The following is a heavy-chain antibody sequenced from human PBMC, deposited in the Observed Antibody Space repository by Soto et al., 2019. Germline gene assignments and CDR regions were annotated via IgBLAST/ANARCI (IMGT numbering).Heavy chain of an antibody. Sequence: QVQLVQSGAEVKKPGSSVKVSCKASGGTFSSYAISWVRQAPGQGLEWMGGIIPIFGTANYAQKFQGRVTITADESTSTAYMELSSLRSEDTAVYYCARGRKDPSRSLYYFDYWGQGTLVTVSS. J-gene: IGHJ4*02. D-gene: IGHD2-2*01. CDR1: GGTFSSYA. CDR2: IIPIFGTA. CDR3: ARGRKDPSRSLYYFDY. V-gene: IGHV1-69*01.